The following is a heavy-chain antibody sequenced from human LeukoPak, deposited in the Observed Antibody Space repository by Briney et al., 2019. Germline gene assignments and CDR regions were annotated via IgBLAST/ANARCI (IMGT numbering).Heavy chain of an antibody. J-gene: IGHJ4*02. D-gene: IGHD5-24*01. CDR3: ARTEMAARYFDY. V-gene: IGHV3-21*01. Sequence: KTGGSLRLSCAASGFTFSISSMNWVRQAPGKGLEWVSSISSSSTYIYYADSVKGRFTISRDNAKNSLYLQMNSLRAEDTAVYYCARTEMAARYFDYWGQGTLVTVSS. CDR2: ISSSSTYI. CDR1: GFTFSISS.